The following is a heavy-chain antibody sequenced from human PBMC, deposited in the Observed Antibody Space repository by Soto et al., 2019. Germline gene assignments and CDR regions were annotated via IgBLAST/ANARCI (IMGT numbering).Heavy chain of an antibody. J-gene: IGHJ6*02. CDR3: ARDNYDILTGYYYYYGMDV. D-gene: IGHD3-9*01. Sequence: GGSLRLSCAASGFTFSSYAMHWVRQAPGKGLEYVSAISSNGGSTYYANSVKGRFTISRDNSKNTLYLQMGSLRAEDMAVYYCARDNYDILTGYYYYYGMDVWGQGTTVTVSS. V-gene: IGHV3-64*01. CDR1: GFTFSSYA. CDR2: ISSNGGST.